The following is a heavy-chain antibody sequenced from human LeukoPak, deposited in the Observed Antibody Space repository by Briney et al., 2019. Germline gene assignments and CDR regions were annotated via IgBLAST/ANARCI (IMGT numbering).Heavy chain of an antibody. CDR2: IYSGGST. J-gene: IGHJ4*02. Sequence: PGGSLRFSCAASGFTVSSNYMSWVRQAPGKGLEWVSVIYSGGSTYYADSVKGRFTISRDNSKNTLYLQMNSLRAEDTAVYYCARDEQQLSFDYWGQGTLVTVSS. V-gene: IGHV3-66*01. CDR3: ARDEQQLSFDY. D-gene: IGHD6-13*01. CDR1: GFTVSSNY.